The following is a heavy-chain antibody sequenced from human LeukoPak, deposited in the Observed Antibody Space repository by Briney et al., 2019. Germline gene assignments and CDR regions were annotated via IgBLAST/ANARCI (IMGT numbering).Heavy chain of an antibody. D-gene: IGHD2-15*01. V-gene: IGHV3-30*04. CDR3: ARELEYCSGGNCYSEGSIDY. CDR1: GFTFSSYG. J-gene: IGHJ4*02. CDR2: ISYDGSIK. Sequence: GGSLRLSCAASGFTFSSYGLNWVGQAPGKGLEWVAVISYDGSIKDYADSVKGRFTISRDNSKNTLYLQINSLRPEDTAVYYCARELEYCSGGNCYSEGSIDYWGQGTLVIVSS.